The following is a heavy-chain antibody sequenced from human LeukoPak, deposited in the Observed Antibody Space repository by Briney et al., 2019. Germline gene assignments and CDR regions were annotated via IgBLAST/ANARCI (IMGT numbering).Heavy chain of an antibody. Sequence: GGSLRLSCAASGFTFSYYSMNWVRQAPGKGLEGVSSISSSGSYIYYAASVKGRFTLSRDNDEKSLYLQMNSLRAEDTAVYYCAREYSSSSDRLDYWGQGTLVTVSS. CDR1: GFTFSYYS. V-gene: IGHV3-21*01. J-gene: IGHJ4*02. D-gene: IGHD6-6*01. CDR3: AREYSSSSDRLDY. CDR2: ISSSGSYI.